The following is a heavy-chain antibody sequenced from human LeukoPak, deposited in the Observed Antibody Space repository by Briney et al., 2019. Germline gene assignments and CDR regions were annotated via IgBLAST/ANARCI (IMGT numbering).Heavy chain of an antibody. V-gene: IGHV4-61*02. CDR1: GGSISRGGYY. Sequence: TSQTLSLTCRVSGGSISRGGYYCSWVRPPAGKGLEWIGRIYTGGSTNYNPSLNSRVTISVDTSKNQCSLRLRSVTAADTAVYYCARARTSSFWSAYLGWFDPWGQGTLVTVSS. CDR3: ARARTSSFWSAYLGWFDP. CDR2: IYTGGST. D-gene: IGHD3-3*01. J-gene: IGHJ5*02.